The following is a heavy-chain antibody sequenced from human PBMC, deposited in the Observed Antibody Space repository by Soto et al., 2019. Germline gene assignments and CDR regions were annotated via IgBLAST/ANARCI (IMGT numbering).Heavy chain of an antibody. Sequence: KLQARVTITRDTSASTAYMELSSLRSEDTAVYYCARVVAPYYFDYWGQGTLVTVSS. V-gene: IGHV1-3*01. J-gene: IGHJ4*02. CDR3: ARVVAPYYFDY. D-gene: IGHD2-15*01.